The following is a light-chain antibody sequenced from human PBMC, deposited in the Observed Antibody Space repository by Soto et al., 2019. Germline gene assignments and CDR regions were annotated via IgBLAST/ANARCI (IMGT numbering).Light chain of an antibody. CDR1: QSVNIY. J-gene: IGKJ4*01. Sequence: EILFTQSPATLSLSPGERATLSCRASQSVNIYLAWYQQKPGQAPRLLIYDASNRDTGIPARFSGSGSGTDFTLTISRLEPEDIEVYYCQQRSNWRVTFGGGTKVDIK. CDR2: DAS. CDR3: QQRSNWRVT. V-gene: IGKV3-11*01.